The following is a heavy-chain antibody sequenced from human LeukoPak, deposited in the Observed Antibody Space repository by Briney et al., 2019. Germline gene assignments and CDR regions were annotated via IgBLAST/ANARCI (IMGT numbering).Heavy chain of an antibody. D-gene: IGHD3-3*01. Sequence: SETLSLTCAVYGGSFSGYYWSWIRQPPGKGLEWIGEINHSGSTNYNPSLKSRVTISVDTSKNQFSLRLSSVTAADTAVYYCARHPAYTIFGVVISFDYWGQGTLVTVSS. CDR1: GGSFSGYY. V-gene: IGHV4-34*01. CDR2: INHSGST. J-gene: IGHJ4*02. CDR3: ARHPAYTIFGVVISFDY.